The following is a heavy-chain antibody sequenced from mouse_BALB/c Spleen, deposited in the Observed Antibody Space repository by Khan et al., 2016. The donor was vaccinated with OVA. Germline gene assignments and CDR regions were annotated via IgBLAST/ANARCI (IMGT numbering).Heavy chain of an antibody. CDR3: ARGYCDGESAC. Sequence: EVELVESVGGLVKPGGSLKLSCAASGFTFNKYAMSWVRQTPEKRLAWVASISSANNIHYPDSVKGQFTISRDNARSILYLEMSSLRSEDTAVYDCARGYCDGESACWGQGTAVTVAA. J-gene: IGHJ4*01. V-gene: IGHV5-6-5*01. D-gene: IGHD1-3*01. CDR1: GFTFNKYA. CDR2: ISSANNI.